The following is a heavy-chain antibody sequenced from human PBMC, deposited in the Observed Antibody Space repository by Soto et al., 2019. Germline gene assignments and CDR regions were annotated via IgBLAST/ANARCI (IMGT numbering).Heavy chain of an antibody. CDR1: GFTLSSYD. D-gene: IGHD6-13*01. V-gene: IGHV3-21*01. Sequence: PGGSLRLSCTASGFTLSSYDMTWVRQAPGKGLEWVSCISTRSNYIYYAESLKGRFTVSRDNAKNSLYLQMDSLTTEDTAVYYCARDTGSSRIATAGWVYWGQGALVTVSS. CDR2: ISTRSNYI. CDR3: ARDTGSSRIATAGWVY. J-gene: IGHJ4*02.